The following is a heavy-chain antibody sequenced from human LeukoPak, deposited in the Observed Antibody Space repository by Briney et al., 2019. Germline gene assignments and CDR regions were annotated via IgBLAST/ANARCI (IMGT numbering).Heavy chain of an antibody. CDR2: IYYSGST. Sequence: PSETLSLTCTVSGGSISSGDYYWSWIRQPPGKGLEWIGHIYYSGSTYYNPSLKSRVTISVDTSKNQFSPKLSSVTAADTAVYYCARADSSYGYSFDYWGQGTLVTVSS. D-gene: IGHD5-18*01. CDR1: GGSISSGDYY. V-gene: IGHV4-30-4*01. CDR3: ARADSSYGYSFDY. J-gene: IGHJ4*02.